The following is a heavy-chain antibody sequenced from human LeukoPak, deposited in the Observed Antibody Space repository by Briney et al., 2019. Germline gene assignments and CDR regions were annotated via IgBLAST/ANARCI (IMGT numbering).Heavy chain of an antibody. D-gene: IGHD6-6*01. V-gene: IGHV1-2*02. Sequence: ASVTVSCKASGYTFTGYYIHWVRQAPGQGLEWMGWIYPYSGDTNYAQNFQGRVTMTRDTSISTAYMELSSLKSDDTAVDYCARDRNSGSSLDIWGQGTMLTVSS. CDR3: ARDRNSGSSLDI. CDR2: IYPYSGDT. CDR1: GYTFTGYY. J-gene: IGHJ3*02.